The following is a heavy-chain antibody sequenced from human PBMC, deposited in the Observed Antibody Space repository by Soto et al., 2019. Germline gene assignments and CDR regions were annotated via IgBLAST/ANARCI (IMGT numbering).Heavy chain of an antibody. CDR1: GGSISSGDYY. J-gene: IGHJ6*02. CDR3: ARDAIRNYYDFWSGYSTTSYYYYGMDV. Sequence: SETLSLTCTVSGGSISSGDYYWSWIRQPPGKGLEWIGYIYYSGSTYYNPSLKSRVTISVATSKNQFSLKLSSVTAADTAVYYCARDAIRNYYDFWSGYSTTSYYYYGMDVWGQGTTVTVSS. D-gene: IGHD3-3*01. CDR2: IYYSGST. V-gene: IGHV4-30-4*01.